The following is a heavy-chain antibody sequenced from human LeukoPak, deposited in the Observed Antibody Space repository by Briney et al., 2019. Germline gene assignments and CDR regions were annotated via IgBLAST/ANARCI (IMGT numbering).Heavy chain of an antibody. CDR1: GGSISSSSYY. D-gene: IGHD1-1*01. CDR3: ARALKLDVYFQH. Sequence: PSETLSLTCTVSGGSISSSSYYWGWIRQPPGKGLEWIGSIYYSGSTYYNPSLKSRVTISVDTSKNQFSLKLSSVTAADTAVYYCARALKLDVYFQHWGQGTLVTVSS. J-gene: IGHJ1*01. CDR2: IYYSGST. V-gene: IGHV4-39*07.